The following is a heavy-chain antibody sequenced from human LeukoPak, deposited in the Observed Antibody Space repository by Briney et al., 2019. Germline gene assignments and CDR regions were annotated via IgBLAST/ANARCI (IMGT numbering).Heavy chain of an antibody. CDR1: GFTFSSYW. Sequence: GGSLRLSCAASGFTFSSYWMPWVRQAPGKGLEWVANINKDGSVQYYVDSVKGRFTISRDNAKNSVYLQMNSLRAEDTAIYNCARIGYSSSSLDLWGRGTLVTVSS. V-gene: IGHV3-7*03. D-gene: IGHD6-6*01. CDR3: ARIGYSSSSLDL. J-gene: IGHJ4*02. CDR2: INKDGSVQ.